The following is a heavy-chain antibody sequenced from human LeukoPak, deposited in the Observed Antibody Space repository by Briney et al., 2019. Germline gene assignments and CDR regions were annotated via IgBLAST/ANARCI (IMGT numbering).Heavy chain of an antibody. D-gene: IGHD5-12*01. CDR2: ISSSGSTI. CDR3: AKDPGWLRFLYFDY. J-gene: IGHJ4*02. CDR1: GFTFSNYE. Sequence: GGSLRLSCAASGFTFSNYEMNWVRQAPGKGLEWVSYISSSGSTIYYADSVKGRFTISRDNAKNSLYLQMNSLRAEDTALYYCAKDPGWLRFLYFDYWGQGTLVTVSS. V-gene: IGHV3-48*03.